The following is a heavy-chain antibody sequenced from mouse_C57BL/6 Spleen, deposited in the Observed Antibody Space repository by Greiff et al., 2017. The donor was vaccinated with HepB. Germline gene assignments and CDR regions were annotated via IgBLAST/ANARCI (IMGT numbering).Heavy chain of an antibody. CDR3: ARGDYDYDGYFDY. D-gene: IGHD2-4*01. Sequence: VQLQQSGPELVKPGASVKISCKASGYTFTDYYMNWVKQSHGKSLEWIGDINPNNGGTSYNLKFKGKATLTVDKSSSTAYMELRSLTSEDSAVYYCARGDYDYDGYFDYWGQGTTLTVSS. J-gene: IGHJ2*01. V-gene: IGHV1-26*01. CDR2: INPNNGGT. CDR1: GYTFTDYY.